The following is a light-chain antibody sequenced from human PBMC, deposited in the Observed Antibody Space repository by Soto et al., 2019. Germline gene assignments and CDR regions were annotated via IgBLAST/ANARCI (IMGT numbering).Light chain of an antibody. CDR2: LGS. Sequence: DNVMTQSPLSLPVPPGEPASISCRSTQSLLHSNGYNYLDWYLQKPGQSPHLLIYLGSNRASGVPDRFSGSGSGTDFTLKISRVEAEDVGVYYCMQALQTPPTFGQGTKLEIK. J-gene: IGKJ2*01. V-gene: IGKV2-28*01. CDR1: QSLLHSNGYNY. CDR3: MQALQTPPT.